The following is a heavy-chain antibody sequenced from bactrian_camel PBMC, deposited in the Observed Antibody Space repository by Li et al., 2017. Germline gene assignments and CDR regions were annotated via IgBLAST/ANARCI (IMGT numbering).Heavy chain of an antibody. D-gene: IGHD5*01. V-gene: IGHV3S40*01. J-gene: IGHJ4*01. Sequence: DVQLVESGGGSVQTGGSLRLSCTASRFTYSTYCMAWFRQTPGNECELVSTISVDGHTYYADSVKGRFTISQDNAKNTVYLQMNSLKPDDTAMYYCAARVGAYWRDWSEATHWAREPRSPSP. CDR2: ISVDGHT. CDR1: RFTYSTYC.